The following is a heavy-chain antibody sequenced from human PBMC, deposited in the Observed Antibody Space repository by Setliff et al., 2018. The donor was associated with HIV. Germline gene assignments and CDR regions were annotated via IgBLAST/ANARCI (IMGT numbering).Heavy chain of an antibody. V-gene: IGHV5-51*01. CDR3: ARRDGRSMNAFQI. CDR2: IYPDDSNI. CDR1: NYTFTTYW. D-gene: IGHD6-13*01. Sequence: GESLKISCKALNYTFTTYWIGWVRQMPGEGLEWMGIIYPDDSNIRYNPSFQSQVTISADKSITTAYLEIHNLKASDTATYYCARRDGRSMNAFQIWGPGTMVTVSS. J-gene: IGHJ3*01.